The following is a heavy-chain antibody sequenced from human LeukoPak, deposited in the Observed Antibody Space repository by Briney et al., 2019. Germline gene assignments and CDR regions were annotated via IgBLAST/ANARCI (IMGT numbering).Heavy chain of an antibody. CDR3: AKEVIVGVSFDY. J-gene: IGHJ4*02. CDR2: ISGSGGST. CDR1: GFTFSSYT. D-gene: IGHD1-26*01. Sequence: GGSLRLSCAASGFTFSSYTMSWVRQAPGKGLEWVAAISGSGGSTYYADSVKGRFTISRDNFKNTLYLQMNSLRAEDTAVYYCAKEVIVGVSFDYWGQGTLVTVSS. V-gene: IGHV3-23*01.